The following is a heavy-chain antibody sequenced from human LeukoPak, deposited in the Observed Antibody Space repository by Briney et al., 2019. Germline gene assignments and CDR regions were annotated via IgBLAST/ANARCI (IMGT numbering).Heavy chain of an antibody. D-gene: IGHD3-16*01. V-gene: IGHV3-21*01. CDR3: ARVSSKGVDY. CDR2: ISSSSSYI. CDR1: GFTFSSYS. Sequence: GSLRLSCAASGFTFSSYSMNWVRQAPGKGLEWVSSISSSSSYIYYADSVKGRFTISRDNAKNSLYLQMNSLRAGDTAVYYCARVSSKGVDYWGQGTLVTVSS. J-gene: IGHJ4*02.